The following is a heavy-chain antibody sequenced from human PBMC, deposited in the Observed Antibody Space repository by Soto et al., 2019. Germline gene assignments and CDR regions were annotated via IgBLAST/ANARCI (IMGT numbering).Heavy chain of an antibody. Sequence: PSETLSLTCAVYGGSFSGYYWSWIRQPPGKGLEWIGEINHSGSTNYNPSLKSRVTISVDTSKNQFALKLSSVTAADTAVYYCARAGGTTVTRDAFDIWGQGTMVPVSS. V-gene: IGHV4-34*01. J-gene: IGHJ3*02. CDR2: INHSGST. CDR3: ARAGGTTVTRDAFDI. CDR1: GGSFSGYY. D-gene: IGHD4-17*01.